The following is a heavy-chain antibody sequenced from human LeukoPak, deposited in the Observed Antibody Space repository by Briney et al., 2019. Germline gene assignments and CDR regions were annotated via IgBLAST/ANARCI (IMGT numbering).Heavy chain of an antibody. CDR3: AREVSYGAGFDY. CDR2: INPNSGGT. D-gene: IGHD3-10*01. J-gene: IGHJ4*02. CDR1: GCTFTGYY. V-gene: IGHV1-2*02. Sequence: ASVKVSCKASGCTFTGYYMHWVRQAPGQGLEWMGWINPNSGGTNYAQKFQGRVTMTRDTSISTAYMELSRLRSDDTAVYYCAREVSYGAGFDYWGQGTLVTVSS.